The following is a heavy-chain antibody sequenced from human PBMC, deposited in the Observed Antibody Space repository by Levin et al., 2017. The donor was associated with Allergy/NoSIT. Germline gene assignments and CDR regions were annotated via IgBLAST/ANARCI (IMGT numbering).Heavy chain of an antibody. V-gene: IGHV4-39*01. Sequence: SQTLSLTCTVSGGPISSSSYYWGWIRQPPGKGLEWIGSIYYSGSTYYNPSLKSRVTISVDTSKNQFSLKLSSVTAADTAVYYCARRDYYDSSGYYSHWFDPWGQGTLVTVSS. CDR1: GGPISSSSYY. CDR3: ARRDYYDSSGYYSHWFDP. D-gene: IGHD3-22*01. CDR2: IYYSGST. J-gene: IGHJ5*02.